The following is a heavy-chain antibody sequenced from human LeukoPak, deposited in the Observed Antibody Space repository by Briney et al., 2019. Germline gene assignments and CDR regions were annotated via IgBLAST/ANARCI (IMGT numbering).Heavy chain of an antibody. CDR2: INTDRSST. CDR1: GFTFSSYW. D-gene: IGHD6-19*01. V-gene: IGHV3-74*01. CDR3: ARRGIAVAGSFDY. J-gene: IGHJ4*02. Sequence: GGSLRLSCAASGFTFSSYWMHWVRQAPGKGLVWVSRINTDRSSTSYADSVKGRFTISRDNAKNTLYLQMNSLRAEDTAVYYCARRGIAVAGSFDYWGQGTLVTVSS.